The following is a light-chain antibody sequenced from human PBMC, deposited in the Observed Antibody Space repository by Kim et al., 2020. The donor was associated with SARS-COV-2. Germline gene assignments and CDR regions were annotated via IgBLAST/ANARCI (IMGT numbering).Light chain of an antibody. V-gene: IGLV2-8*01. Sequence: QSALTQPPSASGSPGQSVTISCTGTSSDVGYYGYVSWYQQYPGKAPKLIIYDVTVRPSGVPDRFSGSKSGNTASLTVSGLQTEDEADYYCMAYAGSDTLLFGGGTQLTVL. CDR2: DVT. J-gene: IGLJ2*01. CDR3: MAYAGSDTLL. CDR1: SSDVGYYGY.